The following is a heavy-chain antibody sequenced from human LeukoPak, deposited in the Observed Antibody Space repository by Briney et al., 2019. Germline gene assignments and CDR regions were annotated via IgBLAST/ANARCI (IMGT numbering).Heavy chain of an antibody. D-gene: IGHD2-2*01. Sequence: GGSLRLSCAASGFTFSDYYMSWIRQAPGKGLEWVSYISSSGSTIYYADSVKGRFTISRDNAKNSLYLQMNSLRAEDTAVYYCADGGVPLYCSSTSCLHDAFDIWGQGTMVTVSS. CDR3: ADGGVPLYCSSTSCLHDAFDI. CDR2: ISSSGSTI. CDR1: GFTFSDYY. V-gene: IGHV3-11*01. J-gene: IGHJ3*02.